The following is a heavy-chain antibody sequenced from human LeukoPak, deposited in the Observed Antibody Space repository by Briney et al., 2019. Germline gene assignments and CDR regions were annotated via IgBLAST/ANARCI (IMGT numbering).Heavy chain of an antibody. CDR3: AKDTSGSWYRVYYFDY. CDR2: ISYDGSNK. J-gene: IGHJ4*02. Sequence: QTGGSLRLSCAASGFTFSGYAMHWVRQAPGKGLEWVAAISYDGSNKYYADSVKGRFTISRDNSKNTLYLQMNSLRAEDTALYYCAKDTSGSWYRVYYFDYWGQGTLVTVSS. CDR1: GFTFSGYA. V-gene: IGHV3-30-3*01. D-gene: IGHD6-13*01.